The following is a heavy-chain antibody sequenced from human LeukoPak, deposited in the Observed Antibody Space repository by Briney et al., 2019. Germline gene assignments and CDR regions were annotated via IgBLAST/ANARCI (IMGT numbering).Heavy chain of an antibody. CDR2: IIPIFGTA. V-gene: IGHV1-69*13. D-gene: IGHD6-13*01. Sequence: ASVKVSCKASGGTFSSNAISWVQQAPGQGLEWMGGIIPIFGTANYAQKFQGRVTITADESTSTAYMELSSLRSEDTAVYYCASDRAGMSSSWTLFDYWGQGTLVTVSS. CDR3: ASDRAGMSSSWTLFDY. CDR1: GGTFSSNA. J-gene: IGHJ4*02.